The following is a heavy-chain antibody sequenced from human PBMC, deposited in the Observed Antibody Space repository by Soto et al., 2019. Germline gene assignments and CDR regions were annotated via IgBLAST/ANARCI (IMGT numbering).Heavy chain of an antibody. Sequence: QVQLVQSGAEVKKPGASVKVSCKASGYTFTSYYMHWMRQAPGQGLEWMGIINPSGGSTSYAQKFQGRVTMTRDTSTSTVYMELSSLRSEDTAVYYCAREPQEVYYFDYWGQGTLVTVSS. CDR1: GYTFTSYY. V-gene: IGHV1-46*03. CDR2: INPSGGST. J-gene: IGHJ4*02. CDR3: AREPQEVYYFDY.